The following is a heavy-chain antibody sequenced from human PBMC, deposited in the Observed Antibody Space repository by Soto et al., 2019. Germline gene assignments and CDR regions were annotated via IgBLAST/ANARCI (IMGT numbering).Heavy chain of an antibody. D-gene: IGHD2-2*01. V-gene: IGHV3-23*01. CDR1: GFTFSSYA. CDR3: AKGGGGPVVVPAAMWFDY. Sequence: EVQLLESGGGLVQPGGSLRLSCAASGFTFSSYAMSWVRQAPGKGLEWVSAISGSGGSTYYADSVKGRFTISRDNSKNTLYLQMNSLIAEDTAVYYGAKGGGGPVVVPAAMWFDYWGQGTLVTVSS. J-gene: IGHJ4*02. CDR2: ISGSGGST.